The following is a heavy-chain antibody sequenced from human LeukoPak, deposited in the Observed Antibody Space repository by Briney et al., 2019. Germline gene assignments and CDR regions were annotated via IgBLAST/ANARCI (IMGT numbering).Heavy chain of an antibody. J-gene: IGHJ4*02. V-gene: IGHV4-38-2*02. CDR3: ARVLEPGGGITMVRGVIIKNPEDFDY. CDR2: IYHSGST. Sequence: SETLSLTCTVSGYSISSGYYWGWIRQPPGKGLEWIGSIYHSGSTYYNPSLKSRVTISVDTSKNQFSLKLSSVTAADTAVYYCARVLEPGGGITMVRGVIIKNPEDFDYWGQGILVTVSS. D-gene: IGHD3-10*01. CDR1: GYSISSGYY.